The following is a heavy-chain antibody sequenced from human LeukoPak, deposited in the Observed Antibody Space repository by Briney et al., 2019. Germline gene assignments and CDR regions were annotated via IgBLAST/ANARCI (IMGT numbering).Heavy chain of an antibody. CDR1: GFTFSDYA. CDR2: ISGSGGST. CDR3: AKDKIAYCGGDCWINWFDP. D-gene: IGHD2-21*02. J-gene: IGHJ5*02. V-gene: IGHV3-23*01. Sequence: GGSLRLSCAASGFTFSDYAMSWVRQAPGKGLEWVSAISGSGGSTYYADSVKGRFTISRDNSKNTLYLQMNSLRAEDTAVYYCAKDKIAYCGGDCWINWFDPWGQGTLVTVSS.